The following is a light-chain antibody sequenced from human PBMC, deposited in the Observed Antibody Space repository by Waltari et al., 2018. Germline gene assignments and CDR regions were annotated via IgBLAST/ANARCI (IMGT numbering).Light chain of an antibody. J-gene: IGKJ4*01. V-gene: IGKV4-1*01. CDR3: QQYYSTPLT. Sequence: DIVMTQSPASLAVSLGERATINCKSSQSVLYSSNNKNYLAWYQQKPGQPHKLLIYWASTRESGVPDRFSGSGSGTDFTLTISSLQAEDVAVYYCQQYYSTPLTFGGGTKVEIK. CDR2: WAS. CDR1: QSVLYSSNNKNY.